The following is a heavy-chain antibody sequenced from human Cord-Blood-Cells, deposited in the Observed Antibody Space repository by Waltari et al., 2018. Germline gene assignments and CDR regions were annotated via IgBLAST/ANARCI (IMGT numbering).Heavy chain of an antibody. CDR3: ARTLDYSNYQPPFDY. CDR1: GYSISSSNW. V-gene: IGHV4-28*01. CDR2: IYYRGST. Sequence: QVQLQESGPGLVKPSDTLSLTCAVSGYSISSSNWWGWIRQPPGKGLEWIGYIYYRGSTYYNPSLKSRVTMSVDTSKNQFSLKLSSVTAVDTAVYYCARTLDYSNYQPPFDYWGQGTLVTVSS. J-gene: IGHJ4*02. D-gene: IGHD4-4*01.